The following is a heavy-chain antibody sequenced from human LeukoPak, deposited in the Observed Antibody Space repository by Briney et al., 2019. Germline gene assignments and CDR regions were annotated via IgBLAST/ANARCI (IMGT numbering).Heavy chain of an antibody. D-gene: IGHD3-22*01. CDR1: GFTFSGLW. Sequence: PGGSLRLSCAASGFTFSGLWMHWVRQAPGKGLVWVARINSDGSTTNYADSVKGRFTISRDNAKNTLYLQVNSLRVEDTALYYCARLGYDSSGYHPFDYWGQGTLVTVSS. V-gene: IGHV3-74*01. CDR2: INSDGSTT. J-gene: IGHJ4*02. CDR3: ARLGYDSSGYHPFDY.